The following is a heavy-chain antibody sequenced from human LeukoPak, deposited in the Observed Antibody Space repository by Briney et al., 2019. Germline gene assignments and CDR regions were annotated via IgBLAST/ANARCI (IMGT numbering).Heavy chain of an antibody. D-gene: IGHD6-13*01. CDR3: ASRNIAAAGSFDI. Sequence: PSETLSLTCTVSGGSISSDSYYWGWIRQPPGKGLESIGNIYYSGTTYYNPSLKSRATISVDTSKKQFSLKLSSVTAADTAVYYCASRNIAAAGSFDIWGQGTMVTVSS. CDR2: IYYSGTT. CDR1: GGSISSDSYY. V-gene: IGHV4-39*01. J-gene: IGHJ3*02.